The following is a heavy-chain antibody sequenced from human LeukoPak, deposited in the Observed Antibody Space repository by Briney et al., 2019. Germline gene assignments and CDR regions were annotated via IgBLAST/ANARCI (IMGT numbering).Heavy chain of an antibody. D-gene: IGHD1-26*01. CDR3: ARGSIVGATFDYLDY. V-gene: IGHV1-2*02. CDR1: GYTFTGYY. Sequence: ASVKVSCKASGYTFTGYYIHWVRQAPGQGLEWMGWIKPNSGGTNYAQKFQGRVTMTRDTSISTAYMELSRLRFDDTAVYYCARGSIVGATFDYLDYWGQGTLVTVSS. J-gene: IGHJ4*02. CDR2: IKPNSGGT.